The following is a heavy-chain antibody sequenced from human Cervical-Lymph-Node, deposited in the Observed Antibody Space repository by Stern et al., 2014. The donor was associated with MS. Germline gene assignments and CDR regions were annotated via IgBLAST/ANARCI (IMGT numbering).Heavy chain of an antibody. Sequence: MQLVESGPGLVKPSETLSLTCTVSGGSVSSSSHYWAWIRQPPGKWLEWLGRMAYAGNPYYNPSLRSRFPLPVATSKTQVPLNLIPVTAADTAVYYCARALPQSSGIGVSYYFDYWGQGALVTVSS. V-gene: IGHV4-39*01. CDR2: MAYAGNP. CDR1: GGSVSSSSHY. J-gene: IGHJ4*02. D-gene: IGHD6-19*01. CDR3: ARALPQSSGIGVSYYFDY.